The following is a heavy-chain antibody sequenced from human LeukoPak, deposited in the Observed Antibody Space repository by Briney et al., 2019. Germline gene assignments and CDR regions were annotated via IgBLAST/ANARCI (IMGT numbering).Heavy chain of an antibody. CDR3: DRHKDPDYGDRKLFDY. CDR2: IRSKTNSFAT. CDR1: GFTLSDSA. V-gene: IGHV3-73*01. J-gene: IGHJ4*02. Sequence: PGGSLRLSCAASGFTLSDSAMHWVRQASGKGLEWVGRIRSKTNSFATEYAASVKGRFTISRDDSKNTVYLQLNSLKTEDTATYFCDRHKDPDYGDRKLFDYWGLGTLVTVSS. D-gene: IGHD4/OR15-4a*01.